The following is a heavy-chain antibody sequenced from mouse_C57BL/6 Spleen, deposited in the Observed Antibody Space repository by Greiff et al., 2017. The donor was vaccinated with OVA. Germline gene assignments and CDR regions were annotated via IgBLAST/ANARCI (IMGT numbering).Heavy chain of an antibody. J-gene: IGHJ1*03. V-gene: IGHV5-4*01. CDR3: ARDDYYGSSYEWYFDV. CDR2: ISDGGSYT. D-gene: IGHD1-1*01. Sequence: EVQLVESGGGLVKPGGSLKLSCAASGFTFSSYAMSWVRQTPEKRLEWVATISDGGSYTYYPDNVKGRFTISRDNAKNNLYLQMSHLKSEDTAMYYCARDDYYGSSYEWYFDVWGTGTTVTVSS. CDR1: GFTFSSYA.